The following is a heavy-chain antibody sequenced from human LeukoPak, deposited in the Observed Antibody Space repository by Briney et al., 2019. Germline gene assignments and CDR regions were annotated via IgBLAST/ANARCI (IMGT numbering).Heavy chain of an antibody. CDR3: AREPYDILTGYYNGVLDY. V-gene: IGHV3-23*01. Sequence: GGSLRLSCAASGITFSSYAMGWVRQAPGKGLEWVSGISGSGGSTDYADSVKGRFTISRDNSKNTLYLQMNSLRAEDTAVYYCAREPYDILTGYYNGVLDYWGQGTLVTVSS. D-gene: IGHD3-9*01. CDR2: ISGSGGST. J-gene: IGHJ4*02. CDR1: GITFSSYA.